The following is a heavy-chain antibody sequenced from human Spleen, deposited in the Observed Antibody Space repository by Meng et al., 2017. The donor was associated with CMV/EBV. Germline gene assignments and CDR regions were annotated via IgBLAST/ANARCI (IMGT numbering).Heavy chain of an antibody. CDR1: GFTFGHFG. Sequence: GESLKISCAASGFTFGHFGMHWVRQAPGKGLEWVATIWYDGTTKYFADSVRGRFSISRDNSKNTLYLQMNSLRVEDTAVYYCAKGYEYQLLNNWFDAWGQGTLVTVSS. D-gene: IGHD2-2*01. CDR3: AKGYEYQLLNNWFDA. J-gene: IGHJ5*02. CDR2: IWYDGTTK. V-gene: IGHV3-33*06.